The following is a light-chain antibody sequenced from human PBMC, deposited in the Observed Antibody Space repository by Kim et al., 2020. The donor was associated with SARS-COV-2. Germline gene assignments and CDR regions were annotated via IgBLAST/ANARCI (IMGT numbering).Light chain of an antibody. V-gene: IGLV2-23*02. CDR2: EVT. Sequence: GQSLTVSCTGTSSDVGSYDLVSWYQQHPGKAPKLIIYEVTKRPSGVSSRFYGSKSGNTASLTITGLQAEDEANYYCCSYGGSKTVVFGGGTQLTVL. J-gene: IGLJ2*01. CDR1: SSDVGSYDL. CDR3: CSYGGSKTVV.